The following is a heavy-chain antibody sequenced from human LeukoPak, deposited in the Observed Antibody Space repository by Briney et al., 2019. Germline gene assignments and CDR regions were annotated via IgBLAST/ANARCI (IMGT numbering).Heavy chain of an antibody. J-gene: IGHJ4*02. Sequence: SETLSLTCTVSGGSVSSTSYFWGWIRQPPGNGLEWIGSIKYSGSTYYNPSLKSRVTISVDTSKNQFSLKLSSVTAADTAVYYCARGRDYFDYWGQGTLVTVSS. CDR3: ARGRDYFDY. CDR2: IKYSGST. V-gene: IGHV4-39*07. CDR1: GGSVSSTSYF.